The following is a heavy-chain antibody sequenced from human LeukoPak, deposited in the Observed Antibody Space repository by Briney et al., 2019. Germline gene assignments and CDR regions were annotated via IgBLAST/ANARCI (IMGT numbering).Heavy chain of an antibody. CDR2: ISSSSNYM. Sequence: GGSLRLSCAASGFTFSRNAMNWVRQAPGKGLEWVSFISSSSNYMSYADSVKGRFTISRDNAKNSLYLQVNSLRAEDTAVYYCARPLDSSNNYFDYWGQGTLVTVSA. CDR3: ARPLDSSNNYFDY. CDR1: GFTFSRNA. J-gene: IGHJ4*02. V-gene: IGHV3-21*01. D-gene: IGHD6-13*01.